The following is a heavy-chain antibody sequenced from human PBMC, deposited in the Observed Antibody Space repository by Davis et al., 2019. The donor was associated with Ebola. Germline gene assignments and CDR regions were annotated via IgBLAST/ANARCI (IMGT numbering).Heavy chain of an antibody. J-gene: IGHJ5*02. D-gene: IGHD1-14*01. CDR2: IVVGSGNT. Sequence: SVKVSCKAYGFTSSSSAMQWVRQARGQRLEWVGGIVVGSGNTNYAQKFRERLTMTRDMSTGTAYMELRSLRFEDTAEYYCAASAGTVGKFDLWGQGTLVTVSS. V-gene: IGHV1-58*02. CDR3: AASAGTVGKFDL. CDR1: GFTSSSSA.